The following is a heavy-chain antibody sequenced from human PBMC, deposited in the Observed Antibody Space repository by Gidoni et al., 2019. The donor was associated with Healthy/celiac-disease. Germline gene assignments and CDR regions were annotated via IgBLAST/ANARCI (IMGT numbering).Heavy chain of an antibody. D-gene: IGHD3-3*01. V-gene: IGHV3-33*01. Sequence: QVQLVESGGGVVQPGRSLRLSCAASGFTFRRYGTHWVGQAPGKGPEWVAVIWYDGSNKYYADSGKGRFTISRDNSKNTLYLQMNSLGAEDTAVYYCARALITIFGVVITHDAFDIWGQGTMVTVSS. CDR1: GFTFRRYG. CDR3: ARALITIFGVVITHDAFDI. CDR2: IWYDGSNK. J-gene: IGHJ3*02.